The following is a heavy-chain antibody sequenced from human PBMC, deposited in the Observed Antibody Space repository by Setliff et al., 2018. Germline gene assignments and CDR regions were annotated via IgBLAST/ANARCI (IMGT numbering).Heavy chain of an antibody. J-gene: IGHJ5*01. CDR1: GGSINRDY. CDR2: IHYSGTT. D-gene: IGHD1-26*01. CDR3: ASRRTGPGGWFDY. Sequence: SETLSLTCSVSGGSINRDYWNWIRQPPGKGLEWLGYIHYSGTTYYSPSLKSRVTISVDTSKNQFSLKLTSVTAADTAIYYCASRRTGPGGWFDYWGQGTLVTVSS. V-gene: IGHV4-59*04.